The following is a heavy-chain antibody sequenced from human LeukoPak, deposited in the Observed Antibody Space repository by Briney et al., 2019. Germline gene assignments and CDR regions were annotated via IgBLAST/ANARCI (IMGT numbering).Heavy chain of an antibody. CDR3: AKDPGYYDSSGTTY. D-gene: IGHD3-22*01. V-gene: IGHV3-21*04. J-gene: IGHJ4*02. Sequence: PGGSLRLSCAASGFTFSSYSMNWVRQAPGKGLEWVSSISSSSSYIYYADSVKGRFTISRDNAKNSLYLQMNSLRAEDTAVYYCAKDPGYYDSSGTTYWGQGTLVTVSS. CDR2: ISSSSSYI. CDR1: GFTFSSYS.